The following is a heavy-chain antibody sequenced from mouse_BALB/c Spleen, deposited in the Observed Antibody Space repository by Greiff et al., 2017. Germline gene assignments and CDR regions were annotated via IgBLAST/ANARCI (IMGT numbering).Heavy chain of an antibody. CDR1: GFTFSDYG. CDR2: ISNLAYSI. J-gene: IGHJ3*01. D-gene: IGHD1-1*01. CDR3: ARDYGGVFAY. Sequence: EVKLVESGGGLVQPGGSRKLSCAASGFTFSDYGMAWVRQAPGKGPEWVAFISNLAYSIYYADTVTGRFTISRENAKNTLYLEMSSLRSEDTAMYYCARDYGGVFAYWGQGTLVTVSA. V-gene: IGHV5-15*02.